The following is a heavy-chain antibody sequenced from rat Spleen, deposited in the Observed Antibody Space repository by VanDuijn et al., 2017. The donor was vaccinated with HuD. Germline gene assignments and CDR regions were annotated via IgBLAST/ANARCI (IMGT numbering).Heavy chain of an antibody. Sequence: EVQLVESGGGLVQPGRSMKLSCAASGFTFSNCDMAWVRQAPGKGLEWVASITNTGSSTYYRDSVKGRFTISRDNAKSTLYLQMDSLRSEDTATYYCTTENYWFAYWGQGTLVTVSS. CDR1: GFTFSNCD. D-gene: IGHD1-10*01. CDR2: ITNTGSST. CDR3: TTENYWFAY. J-gene: IGHJ3*01. V-gene: IGHV5-27*01.